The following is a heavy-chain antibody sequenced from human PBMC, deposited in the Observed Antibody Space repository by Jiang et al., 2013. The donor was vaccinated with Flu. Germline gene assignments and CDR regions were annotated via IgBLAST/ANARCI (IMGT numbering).Heavy chain of an antibody. V-gene: IGHV3-11*01. CDR1: GFTFSDYY. CDR3: ARDRVEGWDWFDP. Sequence: RLSCAASGFTFSDYYMSWIRQAPGKGLEWVSYISSSGSTIYYADSVKGRFTISRDNAKNSLYLQMNSLRAEDTAVYYCARDRVEGWDWFDPWGQGTLVTVSS. J-gene: IGHJ5*02. CDR2: ISSSGSTI. D-gene: IGHD3-10*01.